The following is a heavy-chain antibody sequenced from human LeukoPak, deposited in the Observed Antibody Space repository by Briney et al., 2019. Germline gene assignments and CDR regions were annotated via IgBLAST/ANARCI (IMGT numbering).Heavy chain of an antibody. J-gene: IGHJ4*02. CDR2: ISSSSSYI. CDR3: ARGTMDYDFWSGSYYFDY. D-gene: IGHD3-3*01. V-gene: IGHV3-21*01. CDR1: GFTFSSYS. Sequence: GGSLRLSCAASGFTFSSYSMNWVRQAPGKGLEWVSSISSSSSYIYYADSVKGRFTISRDNAKNSLYLQMNSLRAEDTAVYYCARGTMDYDFWSGSYYFDYWGQGTLVTVSS.